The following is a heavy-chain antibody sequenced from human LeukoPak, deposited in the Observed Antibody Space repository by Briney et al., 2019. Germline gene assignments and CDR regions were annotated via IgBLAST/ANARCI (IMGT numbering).Heavy chain of an antibody. CDR2: ITGSGGST. J-gene: IGHJ4*02. D-gene: IGHD1-1*01. CDR3: AKVRFQTIRGRGFDY. CDR1: GFTFSGYA. Sequence: GGSLRLSCAASGFTFSGYAMNWVRQAPGKGLDWVSAITGSGGSTYYADSVKGRFTISRDNSKNTLFLQLNSLIADDTAVYYCAKVRFQTIRGRGFDYWGQGTLVTVSS. V-gene: IGHV3-23*01.